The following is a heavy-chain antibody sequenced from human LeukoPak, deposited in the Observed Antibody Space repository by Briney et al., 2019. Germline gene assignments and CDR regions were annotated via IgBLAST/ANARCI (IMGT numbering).Heavy chain of an antibody. CDR2: IIPVLGIA. CDR1: GGTFSSYT. V-gene: IGHV1-69*02. J-gene: IGHJ4*02. D-gene: IGHD1-26*01. CDR3: ARSSGSYYFDY. Sequence: SVKVSCKASGGTFSSYTISWVRQAPGQGLEWMGRIIPVLGIANYAQKFQGRVTITADKSTSTAYMELSSLRSEDTAVYYCARSSGSYYFDYWGQGTLVTVSS.